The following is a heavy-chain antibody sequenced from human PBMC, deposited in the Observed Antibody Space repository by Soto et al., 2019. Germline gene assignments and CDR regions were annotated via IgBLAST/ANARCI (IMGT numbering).Heavy chain of an antibody. Sequence: QVQLVESGGGVVQPGRSLRLSCAASGFTFSSYGMHWVRQAPGKGLEWVAVISYDGSNKYYADSVKGRFTISRDNSKNNLYLRMNGLRAEDTAVYYCAQGVRRSGWIPDYRMDVWGQGTTVTVSS. CDR1: GFTFSSYG. V-gene: IGHV3-30*18. CDR3: AQGVRRSGWIPDYRMDV. CDR2: ISYDGSNK. D-gene: IGHD6-19*01. J-gene: IGHJ6*02.